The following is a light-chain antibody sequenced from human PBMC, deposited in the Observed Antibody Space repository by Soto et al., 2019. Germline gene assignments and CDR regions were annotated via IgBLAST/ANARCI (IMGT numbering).Light chain of an antibody. CDR1: QSVSSY. CDR2: GVS. Sequence: EIVLTQSPGTLSFSPGERATLSCRASQSVSSYLAWYQQKPGQAPRLLIYGVSSRATGIPGRFSGSGSGTDFTLTISRLEPEDFAVYYCQQYVTSPLTFGGGTKVDIK. CDR3: QQYVTSPLT. J-gene: IGKJ4*01. V-gene: IGKV3-20*01.